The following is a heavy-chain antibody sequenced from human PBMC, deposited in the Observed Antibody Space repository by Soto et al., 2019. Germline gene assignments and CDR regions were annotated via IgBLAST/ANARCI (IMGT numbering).Heavy chain of an antibody. CDR3: GREVGPGGWAYY. V-gene: IGHV4-31*03. D-gene: IGHD3-10*01. CDR2: TYYSGIT. Sequence: QVQLQESGPRLVKPSQTLSLTCTVSDDSIDRSAYYWSWVRQQPGTGLEWIGYTYYSGITYYNPALKSRASISVDTAKDEFSLKVKSVTAADTAVYYCGREVGPGGWAYYWGQGTLVTVSS. CDR1: DDSIDRSAYY. J-gene: IGHJ4*02.